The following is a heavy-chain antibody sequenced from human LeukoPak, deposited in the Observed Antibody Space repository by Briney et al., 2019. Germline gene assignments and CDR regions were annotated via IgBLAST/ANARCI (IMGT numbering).Heavy chain of an antibody. V-gene: IGHV4-59*01. CDR1: GGSITSDY. CDR3: ARGTPGGYSSGWPFLDY. D-gene: IGHD6-25*01. Sequence: SETLSLTCTVSGGSITSDYWTWIRQSPGKGLEWIGYFYYSGSTQHSPALKSRVSISGDTSKNQFFLRLTSLTAADTAVYFCARGTPGGYSSGWPFLDYWGQGTLVTVSS. J-gene: IGHJ4*02. CDR2: FYYSGST.